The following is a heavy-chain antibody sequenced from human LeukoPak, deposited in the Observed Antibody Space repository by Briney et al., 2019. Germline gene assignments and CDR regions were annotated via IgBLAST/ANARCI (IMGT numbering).Heavy chain of an antibody. CDR1: GYTLTELS. D-gene: IGHD1-14*01. Sequence: ASVKVSCKVSGYTLTELSMHWVRQAPGKGLEWMGGFDPEDGETFYAQKFQGRVTLTRDTSATTAYLEVSSLRPEDMAVYYCARERGIRDAFDFWGQGTMVTVSS. J-gene: IGHJ3*01. CDR2: FDPEDGET. CDR3: ARERGIRDAFDF. V-gene: IGHV1-24*01.